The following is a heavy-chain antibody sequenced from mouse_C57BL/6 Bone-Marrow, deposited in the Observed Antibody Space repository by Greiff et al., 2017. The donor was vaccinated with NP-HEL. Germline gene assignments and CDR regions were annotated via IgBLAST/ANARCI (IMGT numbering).Heavy chain of an antibody. Sequence: QVQLKQPGAELVMPGASVKLSCKASGYTFTSSWMHWVKQRPGQGLEWIGEIDPSDSYTNYNQKFKGKSTLTVATSSSTAYLQLSSLTSEDSAVYYCALWDFHWYFDVWGTGTTVTVSS. D-gene: IGHD4-1*01. J-gene: IGHJ1*03. CDR1: GYTFTSSW. CDR2: IDPSDSYT. V-gene: IGHV1-69*01. CDR3: ALWDFHWYFDV.